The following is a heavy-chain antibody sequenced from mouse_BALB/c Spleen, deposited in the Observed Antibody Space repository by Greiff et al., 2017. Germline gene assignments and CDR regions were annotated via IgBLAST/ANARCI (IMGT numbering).Heavy chain of an antibody. CDR3: ARYLPHYYGSSYVPPYAMDY. J-gene: IGHJ4*01. CDR2: ISYSGST. Sequence: EVKLQESGPSLVKPSQTLSLTCSVTGDSITSGYWNWIRKFPGNKLEYMGYISYSGSTYYNPSLKSRISITRDTSKNQYYLQLNSVTTEDTATYYCARYLPHYYGSSYVPPYAMDYWGQGTSVTVSS. D-gene: IGHD1-1*01. CDR1: GDSITSGY. V-gene: IGHV3-8*02.